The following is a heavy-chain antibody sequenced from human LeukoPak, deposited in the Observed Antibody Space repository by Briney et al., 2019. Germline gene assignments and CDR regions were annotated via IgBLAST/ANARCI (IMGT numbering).Heavy chain of an antibody. CDR2: ISGSGGST. Sequence: GGSLRLSCAASGFTFSSYAMSWVRQAPGKGLEWVSAISGSGGSTYYADSVKGRLTISRDNSKNTLYLQMNSLRAEDTAVYYCARDSDTAMVTGAFDIWGQGTMVTVSS. J-gene: IGHJ3*02. V-gene: IGHV3-23*01. CDR1: GFTFSSYA. D-gene: IGHD5-18*01. CDR3: ARDSDTAMVTGAFDI.